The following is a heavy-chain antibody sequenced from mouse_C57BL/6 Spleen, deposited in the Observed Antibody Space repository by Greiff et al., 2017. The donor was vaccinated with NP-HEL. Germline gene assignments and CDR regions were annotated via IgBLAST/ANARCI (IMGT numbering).Heavy chain of an antibody. Sequence: VQLQQPGAELVRPGTSVKLSCKASGYTFTSYWMHWVKQRPGQGLEWIGVIDPSDSYTNYNQKFKGKATLTVDTSSSTAYMQLSSLTSEDSAVYYCAREDDVYPGKDYWGQGTTLTVSS. CDR2: IDPSDSYT. D-gene: IGHD2-3*01. CDR3: AREDDVYPGKDY. J-gene: IGHJ2*01. CDR1: GYTFTSYW. V-gene: IGHV1-59*01.